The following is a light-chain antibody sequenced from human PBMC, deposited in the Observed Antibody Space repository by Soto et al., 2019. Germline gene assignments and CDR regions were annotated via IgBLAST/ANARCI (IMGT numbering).Light chain of an antibody. CDR3: QQYGRSPPWT. J-gene: IGKJ1*01. Sequence: IVLTRSPGTLSLSPGERATLSCRASQSVSSSNLAWYQQKPGQAPRLLIYGASNRATGIPDRFSGSGSGTDFTLTISRLEPEDFAVYYCQQYGRSPPWTFGKGTKVDIK. CDR2: GAS. CDR1: QSVSSSN. V-gene: IGKV3-20*01.